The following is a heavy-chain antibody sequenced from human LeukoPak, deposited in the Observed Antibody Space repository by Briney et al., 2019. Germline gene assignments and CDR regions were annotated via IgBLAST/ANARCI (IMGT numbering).Heavy chain of an antibody. V-gene: IGHV3-23*01. CDR3: ATNYYGSSGYYPDFDY. Sequence: GGSLRLSCAASGFTFSSYAMNWVRQAPVKGLEWVSTISGSGRDTYYADSVKGRFTISRDNSNNTLYLQMNSLRAEDTAVYYCATNYYGSSGYYPDFDYWGQGVLVTVSS. CDR1: GFTFSSYA. J-gene: IGHJ4*02. CDR2: ISGSGRDT. D-gene: IGHD3-22*01.